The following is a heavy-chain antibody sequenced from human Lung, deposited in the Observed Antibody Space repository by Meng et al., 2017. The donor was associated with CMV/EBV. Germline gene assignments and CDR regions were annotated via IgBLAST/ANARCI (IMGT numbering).Heavy chain of an antibody. J-gene: IGHJ6*02. CDR2: IKSDGSSS. D-gene: IGHD1-7*01. CDR1: GFTFSSYW. V-gene: IGHV3-74*01. CDR3: ARENYRQYYYYGMDV. Sequence: GGSLRLXCVASGFTFSSYWMHWVRQAPGKGLVWVSRIKSDGSSSAYADSVRGRFTISRDNAKNTLYLQMNSLRADDTAVYYCARENYRQYYYYGMDVWGQETTVTVSS.